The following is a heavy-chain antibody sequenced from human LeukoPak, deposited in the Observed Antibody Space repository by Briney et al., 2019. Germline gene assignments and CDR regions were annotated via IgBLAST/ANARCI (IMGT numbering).Heavy chain of an antibody. CDR2: ISYDGSNK. Sequence: GGSLRLSCAASGFTFSSYGMHWVRQAPGKGLEWVAVISYDGSNKYYADSVKGRFTISRGNSKNTLYLQMNSLRAEDTAVYYCARGGLYVLMRGMDVWGQGTTVTVSS. CDR3: ARGGLYVLMRGMDV. V-gene: IGHV3-30*03. CDR1: GFTFSSYG. D-gene: IGHD6-19*01. J-gene: IGHJ6*02.